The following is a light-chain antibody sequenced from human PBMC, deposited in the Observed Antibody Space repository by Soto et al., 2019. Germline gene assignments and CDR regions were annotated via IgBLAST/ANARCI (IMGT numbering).Light chain of an antibody. CDR1: QSVTNSY. CDR2: GAS. CDR3: QQYGGSPFT. Sequence: EILLTQSSDTLSLSPGERATLSCWASQSVTNSYLAWYQQKPGQAPRLLIYGASNRATGIPDRFSGSGSGTDFTLTISRLETDDSAVYYCQQYGGSPFTFGPGTKVDIK. J-gene: IGKJ3*01. V-gene: IGKV3-20*01.